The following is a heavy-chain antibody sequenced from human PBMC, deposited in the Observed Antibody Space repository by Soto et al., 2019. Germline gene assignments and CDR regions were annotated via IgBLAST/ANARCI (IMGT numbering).Heavy chain of an antibody. D-gene: IGHD3-22*01. J-gene: IGHJ3*02. CDR1: GFTFSSYW. Sequence: GGSLRLSCAASGFTFSSYWMSWVRQAPGKGLEWVANIKQDGSEKYYVDSVKGRFTISRDNAKNSLYLQMNSLRAEDTAVYYCAREVYYYYDSSGHDAFDIWGQGTMVTVSS. CDR3: AREVYYYYDSSGHDAFDI. V-gene: IGHV3-7*01. CDR2: IKQDGSEK.